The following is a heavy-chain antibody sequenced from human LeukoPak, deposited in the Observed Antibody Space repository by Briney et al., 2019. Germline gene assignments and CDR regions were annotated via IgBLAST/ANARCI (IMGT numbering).Heavy chain of an antibody. D-gene: IGHD5-24*01. J-gene: IGHJ4*02. CDR1: GFTFSGNW. V-gene: IGHV3-7*01. CDR3: AKLLGTATTYDS. Sequence: GSLTLSCEASGFTFSGNWMSWVRQAPGKGLEWVASINPDGRQKLYVDSVKGRFTISRDNTKSSLYLQMNSLGAEDTAMYYCAKLLGTATTYDSWGQGTRVTVSS. CDR2: INPDGRQK.